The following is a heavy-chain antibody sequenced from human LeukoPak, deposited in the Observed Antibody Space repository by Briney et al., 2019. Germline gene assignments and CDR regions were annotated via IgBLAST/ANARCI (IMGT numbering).Heavy chain of an antibody. Sequence: EGSVKVSCKASGYTFTSYDINWVRQATGQGLEWMGWMNSNSGNTGYGQKFQGRVTLTRNTLTSTAYLELSSLRSEDTAVYYCARGDYWGQGTLVTVSS. CDR1: GYTFTSYD. CDR2: MNSNSGNT. J-gene: IGHJ4*02. CDR3: ARGDY. V-gene: IGHV1-8*01.